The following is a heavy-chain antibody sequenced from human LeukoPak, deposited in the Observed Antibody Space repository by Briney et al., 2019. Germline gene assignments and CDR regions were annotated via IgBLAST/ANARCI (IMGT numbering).Heavy chain of an antibody. CDR1: GFTLSGFW. Sequence: GGSLRLSCAVSGFTLSGFWMSWSHQAPGKGLEWVASINSDGSEGYYADVVKGRFTISRDNAKNSLYLQINSLRAEDTAVYYCARSSYSRSSSVWGQGQWSPSLQ. V-gene: IGHV3-7*03. J-gene: IGHJ3*01. CDR2: INSDGSEG. D-gene: IGHD6-6*01. CDR3: ARSSYSRSSSV.